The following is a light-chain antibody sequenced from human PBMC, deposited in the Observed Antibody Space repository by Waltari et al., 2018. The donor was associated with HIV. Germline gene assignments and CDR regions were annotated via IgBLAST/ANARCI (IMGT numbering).Light chain of an antibody. CDR2: DAS. CDR1: QSVSSY. CDR3: QQRSNWTPKYT. J-gene: IGKJ2*01. V-gene: IGKV3-11*01. Sequence: IVLTQSPATLSLSPGERATLSCRASQSVSSYLAWYQQKPGQAPRLLIYDASNRATGIPARFSGSGSGTDFTLTISSLDPEDFAVYYCQQRSNWTPKYTFGQGTKLEIK.